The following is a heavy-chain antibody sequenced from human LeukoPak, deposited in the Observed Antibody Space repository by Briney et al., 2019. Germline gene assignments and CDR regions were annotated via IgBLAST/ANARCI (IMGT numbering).Heavy chain of an antibody. V-gene: IGHV3-33*01. CDR2: IWYDGSIK. CDR1: GFTFNSYG. CDR3: ARAQYSSSYNWFDP. Sequence: GRSLRLSCAASGFTFNSYGMHWVRQAPGKGLEWVAIIWYDGSIKYYADSVKGRFTISRDNAKNSLYLQMNSLRAEDTAVYYCARAQYSSSYNWFDPWGQGTLVTVSS. J-gene: IGHJ5*02. D-gene: IGHD6-13*01.